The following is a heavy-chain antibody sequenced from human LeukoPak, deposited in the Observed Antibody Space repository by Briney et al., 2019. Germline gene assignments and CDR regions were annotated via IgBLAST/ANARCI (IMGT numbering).Heavy chain of an antibody. CDR1: GGSISSYY. Sequence: SETLSLTCTVSGGSISSYYWSWIRQPPGKGLEWIGYIYYSGSTNYNPSLKSRVTISVDTSKNQFSPKLSSVTAADTAVYYCARNGWLSHYYYYYMDVWGKGTTVTVSS. CDR3: ARNGWLSHYYYYYMDV. D-gene: IGHD3-9*01. CDR2: IYYSGST. J-gene: IGHJ6*03. V-gene: IGHV4-59*01.